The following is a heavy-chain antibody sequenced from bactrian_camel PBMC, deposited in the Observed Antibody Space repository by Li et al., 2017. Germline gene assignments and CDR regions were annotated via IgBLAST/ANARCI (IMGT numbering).Heavy chain of an antibody. CDR2: IDSDGST. D-gene: IGHD5*01. Sequence: QLVESGGGTVQTGGSRRLSCEVSGYTYSSYCMGWFRQAPGKEREGVATIDSDGSTSYADSVKGRFTISKDNAKTTLLLQLNSLKPADTAMYYCAADYGLQRPHLPASWYTVWGQGTQVTVS. CDR3: AADYGLQRPHLPASWYTV. J-gene: IGHJ4*01. CDR1: GYTYSSYC. V-gene: IGHV3S26*01.